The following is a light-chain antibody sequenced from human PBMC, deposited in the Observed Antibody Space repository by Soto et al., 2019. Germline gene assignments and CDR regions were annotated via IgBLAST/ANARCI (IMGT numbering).Light chain of an antibody. CDR1: QRITTY. Sequence: IHMTQSPSSLSVSIGDRVTITCRASQRITTYLNLYQQKPGKAPKLLISTAATLQGVLPSRFSGSVSGTDFSLTITTHQPEDFATYFCQQSYSPPYTFGQGTKLEIK. CDR2: TAA. CDR3: QQSYSPPYT. V-gene: IGKV1-39*01. J-gene: IGKJ2*01.